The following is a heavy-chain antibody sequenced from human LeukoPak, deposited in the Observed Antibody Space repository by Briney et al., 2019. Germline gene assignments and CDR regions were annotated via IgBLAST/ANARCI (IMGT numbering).Heavy chain of an antibody. CDR3: ARGQRASGDFDY. J-gene: IGHJ4*02. CDR2: IYYSGST. V-gene: IGHV4-61*01. Sequence: SETLSLTCTVSGGSVSSGSYYWSWIRQPPGKGLEWIGYIYYSGSTNYNPSLKSRVTISVDTSKNQFSLKLSSVTAADTAVYYCARGQRASGDFDYWGQGTLVTVSS. CDR1: GGSVSSGSYY. D-gene: IGHD1-26*01.